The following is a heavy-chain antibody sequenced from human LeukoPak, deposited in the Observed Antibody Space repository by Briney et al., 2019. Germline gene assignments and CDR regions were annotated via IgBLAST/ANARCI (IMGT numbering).Heavy chain of an antibody. J-gene: IGHJ4*02. CDR3: AKGHHCSGGSCYPHY. V-gene: IGHV3-30*18. CDR1: GFTFSSYG. CDR2: ISYDGSNK. Sequence: GGSLRLSCAASGFTFSSYGMHWVRQAPGKGLEWVAVISYDGSNKYYADSVKGRFTISRDNSKNTLYLQMNSLRAEDTAVYYCAKGHHCSGGSCYPHYWGQGTLVTVSS. D-gene: IGHD2-15*01.